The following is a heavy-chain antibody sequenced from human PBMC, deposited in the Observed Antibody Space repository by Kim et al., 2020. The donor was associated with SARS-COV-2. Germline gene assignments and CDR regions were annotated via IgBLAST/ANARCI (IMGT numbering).Heavy chain of an antibody. D-gene: IGHD3-10*01. J-gene: IGHJ4*02. V-gene: IGHV3-23*01. CDR1: GFTFSKYA. CDR2: ITDSGGST. CDR3: AKAPKTSMIRGVLFYLDF. Sequence: GGSLRLSCGASGFTFSKYAMSWVRQAPGKGLEWVSSITDSGGSTYYADSVKGRFTISRDNSKSTLYLQMNSLRAEDTAVYYCAKAPKTSMIRGVLFYLDFWGQGTLVTVSS.